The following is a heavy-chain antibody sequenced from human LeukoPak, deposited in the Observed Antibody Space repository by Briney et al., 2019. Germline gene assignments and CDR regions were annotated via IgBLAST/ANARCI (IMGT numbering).Heavy chain of an antibody. CDR2: ISGSGGST. CDR3: AHGTISSARPDYYYYGMDV. Sequence: GGSLRLSCAASGFTFSSYAMSWVRQAPGKGLEWVSAISGSGGSTYYADSVKGRFTISRDNSKNTLYLQMNSLRAEDTAVYYCAHGTISSARPDYYYYGMDVWGQGTTVTVSS. D-gene: IGHD4/OR15-4a*01. CDR1: GFTFSSYA. V-gene: IGHV3-23*01. J-gene: IGHJ6*02.